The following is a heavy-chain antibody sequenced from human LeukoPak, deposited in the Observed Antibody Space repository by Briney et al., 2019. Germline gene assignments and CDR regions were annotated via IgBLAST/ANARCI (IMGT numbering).Heavy chain of an antibody. J-gene: IGHJ3*02. CDR2: ISSNGVST. Sequence: GSLRLSCSASGFTFSSYAMHWVRQAPGKGLEYVSAISSNGVSTYYADSVKDRFTISRDNSKNTLYLQMSSLRVEDTAVYYCLKVGRYGAGGGGAFDIWGQGTIVTVSS. CDR3: LKVGRYGAGGGGAFDI. V-gene: IGHV3-64D*06. D-gene: IGHD3-10*01. CDR1: GFTFSSYA.